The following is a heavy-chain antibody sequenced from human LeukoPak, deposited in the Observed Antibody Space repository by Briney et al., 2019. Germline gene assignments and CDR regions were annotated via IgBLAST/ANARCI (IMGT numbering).Heavy chain of an antibody. CDR2: ISAYNGNT. J-gene: IGHJ6*03. CDR3: ARSVDTAIYYYYYMDV. CDR1: GYTFTSYG. V-gene: IGHV1-18*01. D-gene: IGHD5-18*01. Sequence: ASVNVSCKASGYTFTSYGISWVRQAPGQGLEWMGWISAYNGNTNYAQKLQGRVTMTTDTSTSTAYMELRSLRSDDTAVYYCARSVDTAIYYYYYMDVWGKGTTVTVSS.